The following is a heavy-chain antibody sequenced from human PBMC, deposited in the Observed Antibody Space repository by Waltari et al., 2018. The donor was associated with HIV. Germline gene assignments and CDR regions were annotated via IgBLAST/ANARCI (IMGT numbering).Heavy chain of an antibody. CDR1: GFTFSSYA. CDR2: ISGRGGST. D-gene: IGHD6-13*01. CDR3: AKPSSVSSSWLYYFDY. V-gene: IGHV3-23*01. J-gene: IGHJ4*02. Sequence: EVQLLESGGGLVQPGGSLRLSCAASGFTFSSYAMSWVRQAPGKGLGWVSAISGRGGSTYYADSVKGRFTISRDNSKNTLYLQMNSLRGEDTAVYYCAKPSSVSSSWLYYFDYWGQGTLVTVSS.